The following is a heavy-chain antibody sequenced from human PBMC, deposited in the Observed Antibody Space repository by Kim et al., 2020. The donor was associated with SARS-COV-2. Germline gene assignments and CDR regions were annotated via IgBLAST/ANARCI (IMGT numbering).Heavy chain of an antibody. CDR1: GFTFSSYA. Sequence: GGSLRLSCAASGFTFSSYAMSWVRQAPGKGLEWVSAISGSGGSTYYADSVKDRFTISRDNSKNTLYLQMNSLRAEDTAIYYCAKEGKYYDFWSGYLGDYYYYYMDVWGKGPTVTVSS. V-gene: IGHV3-23*01. CDR3: AKEGKYYDFWSGYLGDYYYYYMDV. D-gene: IGHD3-3*01. CDR2: ISGSGGST. J-gene: IGHJ6*03.